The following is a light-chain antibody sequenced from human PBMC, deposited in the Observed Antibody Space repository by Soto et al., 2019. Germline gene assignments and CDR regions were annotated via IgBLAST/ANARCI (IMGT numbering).Light chain of an antibody. CDR2: WAS. Sequence: DIVMTQSPDSLAVSLGERATINCKSSQSVLYSSNNKNYLAWYQQKPGQHPKLLIYWASTRESGVPDRFSGSGSGTDFTLTSSSLQAEDVEVYYGQQYYSTPLTFGGGPKVEIK. CDR1: QSVLYSSNNKNY. CDR3: QQYYSTPLT. V-gene: IGKV4-1*01. J-gene: IGKJ4*01.